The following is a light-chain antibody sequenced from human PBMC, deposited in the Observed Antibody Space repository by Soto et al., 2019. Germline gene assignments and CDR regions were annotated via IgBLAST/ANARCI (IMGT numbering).Light chain of an antibody. CDR3: HQHCSSPPHT. J-gene: IGKJ4*01. CDR1: QSVSSSF. V-gene: IGKV3-20*01. Sequence: EIVLTQSPGTLSLSPGERATLSCRASQSVSSSFLAWYQQKPGQAPRLLIYGAYSSAAGIPDRFSGSGSGTAYTLPIIRMEQDEVSVEYCHQHCSSPPHTFGGGTKVEIK. CDR2: GAY.